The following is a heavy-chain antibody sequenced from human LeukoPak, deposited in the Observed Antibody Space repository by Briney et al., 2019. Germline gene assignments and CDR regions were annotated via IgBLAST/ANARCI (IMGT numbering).Heavy chain of an antibody. CDR2: IYTSGST. J-gene: IGHJ1*01. V-gene: IGHV4-4*07. Sequence: SETLSLTCTVSGGSTSSYYWIWIRQAAGKGLEWIGRIYTSGSTNYNPSLKSRVTMSVDTSNNHLSLKLSSVTAAGTAVYYCARQLVELGYCSGGSCYPEYFQHWGQGTLVTVSS. CDR1: GGSTSSYY. D-gene: IGHD2-15*01. CDR3: ARQLVELGYCSGGSCYPEYFQH.